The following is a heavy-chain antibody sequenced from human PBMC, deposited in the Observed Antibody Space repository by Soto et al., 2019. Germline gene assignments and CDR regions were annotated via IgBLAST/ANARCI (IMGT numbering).Heavy chain of an antibody. J-gene: IGHJ5*02. D-gene: IGHD3-10*01. V-gene: IGHV4-34*01. CDR3: ARANYYGSGSYYRGHSWFDP. CDR1: GGSFSGYY. Sequence: QVQLQQWGAGLLKPSETLSLTCAVYGGSFSGYYWSWIRQPPGKGLEWIGEINHSGSTNYNPSLKSRVTISVDTSKNQFSLKLSSVTAADTAVYYCARANYYGSGSYYRGHSWFDPWGQGTLVTVSS. CDR2: INHSGST.